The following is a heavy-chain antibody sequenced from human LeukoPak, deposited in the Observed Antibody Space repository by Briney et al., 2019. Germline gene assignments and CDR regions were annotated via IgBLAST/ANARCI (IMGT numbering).Heavy chain of an antibody. V-gene: IGHV3-23*01. CDR1: GFTLSSYA. D-gene: IGHD3-22*01. J-gene: IGHJ4*02. Sequence: PGGSLRLSCAASGFTLSSYALSWVRQAPGRGLEWVSAISGSGGSTYYADSVKGRFTISRDNSKNTLYLQMNSLRAEDTAVYYCAKDSSKDSSHFDYWGQGTLVTVSS. CDR2: ISGSGGST. CDR3: AKDSSKDSSHFDY.